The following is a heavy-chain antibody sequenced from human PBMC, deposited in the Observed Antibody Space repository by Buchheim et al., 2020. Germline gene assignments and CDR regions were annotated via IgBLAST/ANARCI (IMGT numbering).Heavy chain of an antibody. CDR3: ARVGYCSSTSCYTRGYYYYYMDV. V-gene: IGHV3-33*01. Sequence: QVQLVESGGGVVQPGRSLRLSCAASGFTFSSYGMHWVRQAPGKGLEWVAVIWYDGSNKYYADSVKGRFTISRDNSKNTLYLQMNSLRAEDTAVYYCARVGYCSSTSCYTRGYYYYYMDVWGKGTT. CDR1: GFTFSSYG. D-gene: IGHD2-2*02. CDR2: IWYDGSNK. J-gene: IGHJ6*03.